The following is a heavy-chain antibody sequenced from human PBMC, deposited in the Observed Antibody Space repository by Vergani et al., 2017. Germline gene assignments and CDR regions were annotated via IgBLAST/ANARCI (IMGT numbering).Heavy chain of an antibody. CDR2: IIPIFGTA. Sequence: QVQLVQSGAEVKKPGFSVKVSCKASGGTFSSYAISWVRQAPGQGLEWMGGIIPIFGTANYAQKFQGRVTITADESTSTAYMELSSLRSEDTAVYYCASKGTGSSSSYYYYMDVWGKGTTVTVSS. CDR3: ASKGTGSSSSYYYYMDV. CDR1: GGTFSSYA. D-gene: IGHD6-6*01. V-gene: IGHV1-69*01. J-gene: IGHJ6*03.